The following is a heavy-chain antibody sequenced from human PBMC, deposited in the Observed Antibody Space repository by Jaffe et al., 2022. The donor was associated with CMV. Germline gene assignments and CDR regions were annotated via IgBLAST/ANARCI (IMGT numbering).Heavy chain of an antibody. Sequence: QLQLQESGPGLVKPSETLSLTCTVSGGSISSSSYYWGWIRQPPGKGLEWIGSIYYSGSTYYNPSLKSRVTISVDTSKNQFSLKLSSVTAADTAVYYCARRKWELLDDDAFDIWGQGTMVTVSS. D-gene: IGHD1-26*01. CDR2: IYYSGST. CDR1: GGSISSSSYY. CDR3: ARRKWELLDDDAFDI. V-gene: IGHV4-39*01. J-gene: IGHJ3*02.